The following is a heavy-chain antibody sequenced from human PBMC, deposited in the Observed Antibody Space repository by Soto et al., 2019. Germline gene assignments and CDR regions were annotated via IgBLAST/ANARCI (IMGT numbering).Heavy chain of an antibody. Sequence: EVQLVESGGDLAQPGGSLRLSCAASGFTLSNFWVNWVRQAPGKGLEWVANIKQGGVEKNYVDSVKGRFTISRDDTKNSLFLQMNNLSAEDAAIYYCLVTTSAFEIWGRGTTVNVSS. CDR3: LVTTSAFEI. J-gene: IGHJ3*02. CDR2: IKQGGVEK. CDR1: GFTLSNFW. V-gene: IGHV3-7*01. D-gene: IGHD4-17*01.